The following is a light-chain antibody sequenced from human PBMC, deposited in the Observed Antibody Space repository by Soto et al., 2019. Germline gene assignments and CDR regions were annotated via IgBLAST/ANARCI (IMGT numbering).Light chain of an antibody. Sequence: QAVVTQPPSMSGAPGRRLTLSCTGATPNLGAGYDVHGYQRLPGAAPKLLIYDNTHRPSGVPNRFSGSKSGTSASLAITGLQAEDEADYYCQSYDSGLSGHWVFGGGTKLTVL. V-gene: IGLV1-40*01. CDR2: DNT. J-gene: IGLJ3*02. CDR3: QSYDSGLSGHWV. CDR1: TPNLGAGYD.